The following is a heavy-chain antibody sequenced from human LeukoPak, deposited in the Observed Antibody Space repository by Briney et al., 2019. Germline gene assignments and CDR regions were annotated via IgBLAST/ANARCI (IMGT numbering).Heavy chain of an antibody. J-gene: IGHJ4*02. CDR1: GFIFSSYS. Sequence: GGSLRLSCAASGFIFSSYSMTWVRQAPGKGLEWVSFIYSAGNTHYSDSVKGRFTISIDNSKNTLYLQMNSLRAEDTAVYYCARRAGAYSHPYDYWGQGTLVTVSS. CDR2: IYSAGNT. D-gene: IGHD4/OR15-4a*01. CDR3: ARRAGAYSHPYDY. V-gene: IGHV3-53*01.